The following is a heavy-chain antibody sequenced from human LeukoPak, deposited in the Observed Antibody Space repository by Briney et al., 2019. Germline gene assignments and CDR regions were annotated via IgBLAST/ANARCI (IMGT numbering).Heavy chain of an antibody. CDR2: INSDGSSI. Sequence: GVSLRLSCAASGFSVGGYWIHWVRQGPGMGLVWVSRINSDGSSISYADSVKGRFSISGDNAKNTLYLQMNSLRAEDTAVYYCTRGASGYGNFDYWGQGTLVTVSS. J-gene: IGHJ4*02. CDR3: TRGASGYGNFDY. D-gene: IGHD5-12*01. CDR1: GFSVGGYW. V-gene: IGHV3-74*01.